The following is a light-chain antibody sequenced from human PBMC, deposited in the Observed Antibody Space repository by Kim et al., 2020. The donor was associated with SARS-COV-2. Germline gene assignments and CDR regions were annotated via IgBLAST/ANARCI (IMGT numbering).Light chain of an antibody. CDR3: QQFASSGRT. CDR1: ETITPSA. CDR2: GTS. Sequence: SPGESATLSCRANETITPSALAWYQQKAGQAPRLLIYGTSNRATGIADRFSGSGSGTDFTLTVSRLEPEDFAVYYCQQFASSGRTFGQGTKVDIK. J-gene: IGKJ1*01. V-gene: IGKV3-20*01.